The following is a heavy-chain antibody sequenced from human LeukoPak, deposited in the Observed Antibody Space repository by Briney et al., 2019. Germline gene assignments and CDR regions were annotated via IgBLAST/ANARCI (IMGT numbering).Heavy chain of an antibody. CDR3: ASPRGTYIDY. Sequence: PSETLSLTCAVSGYSISTGYFWGWIRQSPGQGLEWIGSIFHTGGASYNPSLKSRATLSVDTSKNEFSLKLTSVSAAGTAIYYCASPRGTYIDYWGQGTLVIVSS. D-gene: IGHD3-16*01. CDR1: GYSISTGYF. CDR2: IFHTGGA. V-gene: IGHV4-38-2*01. J-gene: IGHJ4*02.